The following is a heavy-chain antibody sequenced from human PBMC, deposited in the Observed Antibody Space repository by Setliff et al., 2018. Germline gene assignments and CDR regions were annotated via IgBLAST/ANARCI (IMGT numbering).Heavy chain of an antibody. V-gene: IGHV4-31*03. J-gene: IGHJ5*02. D-gene: IGHD2-15*01. CDR3: ARGHCSSGECPNYFDP. CDR1: GGSMIGGHYY. CDR2: IYYSGDT. Sequence: SETLSLTCTVSGGSMIGGHYYWSWIRQLPGRGLEWIAYIYYSGDTYYNPSLKSRVTISVDTSKNQFSLKINSVTAADTAVYYCARGHCSSGECPNYFDPWGQGTQVTVSS.